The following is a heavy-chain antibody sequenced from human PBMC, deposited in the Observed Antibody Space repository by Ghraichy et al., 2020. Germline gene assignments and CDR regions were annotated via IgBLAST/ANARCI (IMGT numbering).Heavy chain of an antibody. CDR3: ARGPGSSGWWGTFYDY. Sequence: SETLSLTCTVSGGPISGYYWSWIRQPPGKGLEWIGYIYYSGSTKYNPSLKSRVTILVDTSNSQFSLKLSSVTAADTAVYYCARGPGSSGWWGTFYDYWGQGTLVTVSS. J-gene: IGHJ4*02. CDR2: IYYSGST. D-gene: IGHD6-19*01. CDR1: GGPISGYY. V-gene: IGHV4-59*01.